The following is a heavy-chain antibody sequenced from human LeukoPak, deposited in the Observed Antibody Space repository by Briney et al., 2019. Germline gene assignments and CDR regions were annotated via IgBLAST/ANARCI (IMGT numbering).Heavy chain of an antibody. CDR2: TSGSGGST. D-gene: IGHD3-22*01. CDR1: GFTFSSYT. J-gene: IGHJ4*02. CDR3: AKDRLTYDSSGFDY. V-gene: IGHV3-23*01. Sequence: GGSLRLSCAASGFTFSSYTMSWVRQAPGKGLEWVSATSGSGGSTYYADSVKGRFTISRDNSKNTLYLQMNSLRAEDTAVYYCAKDRLTYDSSGFDYWGQGTLVTVSS.